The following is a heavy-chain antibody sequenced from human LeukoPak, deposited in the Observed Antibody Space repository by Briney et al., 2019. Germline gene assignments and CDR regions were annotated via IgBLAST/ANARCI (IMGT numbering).Heavy chain of an antibody. CDR3: ARAPPSRYCSSTSCFSYYFDY. Sequence: RASVKVSCKASGGTFSSYAISWVRQAPGQGIEWMGGIIPIFGTANYAQKFQGRVTITADESTSTAYMELSSLRSEDTAVYYCARAPPSRYCSSTSCFSYYFDYWGQGTLVTVSS. J-gene: IGHJ4*02. V-gene: IGHV1-69*01. CDR1: GGTFSSYA. CDR2: IIPIFGTA. D-gene: IGHD2-2*01.